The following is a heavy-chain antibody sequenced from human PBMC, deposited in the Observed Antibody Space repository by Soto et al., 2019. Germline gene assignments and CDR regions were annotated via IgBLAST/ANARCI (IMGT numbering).Heavy chain of an antibody. D-gene: IGHD6-19*01. Sequence: GGSLRLSCAASGFTFSSYAMHWVRQAPGKGLEWVAVISYDGSNKYYADSVKGRFTISRDNSKNTLYLQMNSLRAEDTAVYYCAREGGIAVAGLDYWGQGTLVTVSS. J-gene: IGHJ4*02. V-gene: IGHV3-30-3*01. CDR1: GFTFSSYA. CDR2: ISYDGSNK. CDR3: AREGGIAVAGLDY.